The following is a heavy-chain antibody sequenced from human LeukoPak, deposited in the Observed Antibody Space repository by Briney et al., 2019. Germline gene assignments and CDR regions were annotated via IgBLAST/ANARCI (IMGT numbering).Heavy chain of an antibody. CDR2: IHDTGST. CDR1: GSSVSTFY. CDR3: ARGSSDVYWYLDV. Sequence: SETLSLTSTVSGSSVSTFYWSWLRQSPGTGLEWIGFIHDTGSTAYNPSLKSRVTISLETSKNQLSLMLTSVTAADTAMYYCARGSSDVYWYLDVWGRGTLITVSS. D-gene: IGHD6-19*01. V-gene: IGHV4-59*02. J-gene: IGHJ2*01.